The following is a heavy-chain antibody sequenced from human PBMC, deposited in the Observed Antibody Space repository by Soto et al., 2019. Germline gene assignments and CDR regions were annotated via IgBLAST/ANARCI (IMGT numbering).Heavy chain of an antibody. Sequence: LSLTCTVSGASISRYSWTWIRQPPEKGLEYIGYIYSSGSTNYNPSLKSRLTISVDTSKNQFSLKLSSVTAADTAVYYCARGKGVIMAYYYYMDVWGKGTTVTVSS. CDR1: GASISRYS. V-gene: IGHV4-59*12. CDR2: IYSSGST. CDR3: ARGKGVIMAYYYYMDV. D-gene: IGHD3-3*01. J-gene: IGHJ6*03.